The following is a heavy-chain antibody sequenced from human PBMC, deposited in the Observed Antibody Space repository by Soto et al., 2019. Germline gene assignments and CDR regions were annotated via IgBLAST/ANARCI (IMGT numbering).Heavy chain of an antibody. CDR1: RFTFSTYW. J-gene: IGHJ4*02. CDR3: SRSLNS. V-gene: IGHV3-7*01. Sequence: GGSLRLSCAASRFTFSTYWMDWVRQTPGKGLEWVASINQDGSEKNYVDSVKGRFTIYRDNAKNSLYLQMSSLTAEDSALYYCSRSLNSWGQGTLVTVSS. CDR2: INQDGSEK.